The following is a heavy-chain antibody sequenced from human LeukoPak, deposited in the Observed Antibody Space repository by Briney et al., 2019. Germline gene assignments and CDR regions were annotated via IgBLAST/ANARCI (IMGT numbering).Heavy chain of an antibody. J-gene: IGHJ4*02. CDR3: ARGDPSYGSGSYSDY. CDR1: GFSFTTSM. V-gene: IGHV3-23*01. D-gene: IGHD3-10*01. CDR2: ILQDGETT. Sequence: PGGSVRLSCAASGFSFTTSMMSWVRRVPGQGLEWVSTILQDGETTFYADSVKGRFTISRDNSKNTLYLQMNSLRAEDTAVYYCARGDPSYGSGSYSDYWGQGTLVTVSS.